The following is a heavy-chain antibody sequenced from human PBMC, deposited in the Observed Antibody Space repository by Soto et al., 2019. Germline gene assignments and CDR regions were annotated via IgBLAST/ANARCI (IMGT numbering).Heavy chain of an antibody. D-gene: IGHD3-3*01. CDR1: GFSLTTSGVG. Sequence: QITLNESGPTVVRPTEPLTLTCRFSGFSLTTSGVGVGWIRQSPGKAPEWLALIFWDDDKRYSASLKSRLTTHKDTSKNQVVLTVSDLDPTDTATYYCAHRVLRTVFGLVTTTAIYFDFWGQGTPVAVSS. V-gene: IGHV2-5*02. J-gene: IGHJ4*02. CDR3: AHRVLRTVFGLVTTTAIYFDF. CDR2: IFWDDDK.